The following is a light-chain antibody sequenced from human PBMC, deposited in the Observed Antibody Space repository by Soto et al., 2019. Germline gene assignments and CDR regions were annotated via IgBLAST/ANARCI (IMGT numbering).Light chain of an antibody. Sequence: EIVLTQSPATLSLSPGERATLSCRASQSVSSYLAWYQQKPGQAPRLLIYDASNRATGIPARFSGSGSGKDFTLTISSLEPEDFAVYYCQQRSNWAALTFGGGTKVEIK. V-gene: IGKV3-11*01. CDR2: DAS. J-gene: IGKJ4*01. CDR1: QSVSSY. CDR3: QQRSNWAALT.